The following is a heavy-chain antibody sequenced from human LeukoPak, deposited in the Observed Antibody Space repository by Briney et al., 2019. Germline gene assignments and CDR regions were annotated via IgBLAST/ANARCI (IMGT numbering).Heavy chain of an antibody. Sequence: ASVKISRKVSGYIFTDYYMHWVQQAPGKGLEWMGLVDPEDGETIYAEKFQGRVTITADTSTDTAYMELSSLRSEDTAVYYCATDMKLISGQNYWGNPLPAFDIWGQGTMVTVSS. D-gene: IGHD3-16*01. CDR3: ATDMKLISGQNYWGNPLPAFDI. J-gene: IGHJ3*02. V-gene: IGHV1-69-2*01. CDR1: GYIFTDYY. CDR2: VDPEDGET.